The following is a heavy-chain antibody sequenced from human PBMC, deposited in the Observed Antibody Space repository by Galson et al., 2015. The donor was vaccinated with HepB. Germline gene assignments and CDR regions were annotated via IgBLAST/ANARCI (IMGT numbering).Heavy chain of an antibody. CDR3: ATHNRVLDIVVVPAAAEYYYYYMDV. V-gene: IGHV1-24*01. CDR1: GYTLTELS. D-gene: IGHD2-2*03. CDR2: FDPEDGET. J-gene: IGHJ6*03. Sequence: SVKVSCKVSGYTLTELSMHWVRQAPGKGLEWMGGFDPEDGETIYAQKFQGRVTMTEDTSTDTAYMELSSLRSEDTAVYYCATHNRVLDIVVVPAAAEYYYYYMDVWGKGTTVTVSS.